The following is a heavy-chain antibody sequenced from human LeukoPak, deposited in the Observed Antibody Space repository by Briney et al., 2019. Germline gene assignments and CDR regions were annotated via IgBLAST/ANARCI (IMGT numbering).Heavy chain of an antibody. CDR1: GFTFSSYA. V-gene: IGHV3-23*01. J-gene: IGHJ3*02. Sequence: GGSLRLSCAASGFTFSSYAMSWVRQAPGKGLEWVSAISGSGGSTYYADSVKGRFTISRDNSKNTLYLQMNSLRAEDTAVYYCAKDQGYSSAWYSRDGFDMWGQGTMVTVSS. D-gene: IGHD6-19*01. CDR3: AKDQGYSSAWYSRDGFDM. CDR2: ISGSGGST.